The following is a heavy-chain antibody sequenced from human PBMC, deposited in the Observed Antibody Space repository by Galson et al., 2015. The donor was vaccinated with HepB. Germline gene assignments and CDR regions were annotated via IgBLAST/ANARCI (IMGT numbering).Heavy chain of an antibody. CDR3: AKNSGQRISPSRYYFDY. CDR1: GFTFSNYA. CDR2: ISCDGGKT. J-gene: IGHJ4*02. V-gene: IGHV3-30*18. Sequence: SLRLSCAASGFTFSNYAMHWVRQAPGKGLEWVALISCDGGKTSYAHSVRGRFTISRDDSQNTLYLQMSSLRAEDTALYYCAKNSGQRISPSRYYFDYWGPGTLVTVSS. D-gene: IGHD2/OR15-2a*01.